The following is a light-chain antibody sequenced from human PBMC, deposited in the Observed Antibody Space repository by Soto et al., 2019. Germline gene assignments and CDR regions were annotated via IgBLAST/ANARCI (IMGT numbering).Light chain of an antibody. J-gene: IGLJ1*01. Sequence: QSALTQPASVSGSPGQSITISCTGTSSDVAGYNYVSWYQQHPNKAPKFMIYDVTKRPSGVSNRFSGSKSGNTASLTISGLQAEDEADYYCSSYTSSSTYVFGTGTQLTVL. V-gene: IGLV2-14*01. CDR2: DVT. CDR3: SSYTSSSTYV. CDR1: SSDVAGYNY.